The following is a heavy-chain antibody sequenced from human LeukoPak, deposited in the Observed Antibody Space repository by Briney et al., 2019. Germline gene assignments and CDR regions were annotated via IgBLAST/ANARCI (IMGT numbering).Heavy chain of an antibody. D-gene: IGHD3-10*01. J-gene: IGHJ4*02. CDR1: GFIFRTYN. CDR3: ARGSSGIGLDS. Sequence: GESLRLSCAASGFIFRTYNMNWVRQAPGKGLEWVSSISSSSNYINYADSVKGRFTISRDNAKNSLYLEMNSLRAEETAVYYCARGSSGIGLDSWGQGTLVTVSS. CDR2: ISSSSNYI. V-gene: IGHV3-21*01.